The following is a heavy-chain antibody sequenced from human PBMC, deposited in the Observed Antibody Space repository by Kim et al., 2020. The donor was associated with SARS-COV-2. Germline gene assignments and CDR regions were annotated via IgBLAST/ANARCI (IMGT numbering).Heavy chain of an antibody. V-gene: IGHV3-48*03. J-gene: IGHJ4*02. D-gene: IGHD1-26*01. CDR2: ISSSGSPR. Sequence: GGSLRLSCAASGFTFSNYEMNWVRQAPGKGLEWVSYISSSGSPRYYADSVKGRFTISRDNAKNSLYLQMNSLRDEDTAVYYCARDGGYSGSPYVADYWGQGTLVTVSS. CDR1: GFTFSNYE. CDR3: ARDGGYSGSPYVADY.